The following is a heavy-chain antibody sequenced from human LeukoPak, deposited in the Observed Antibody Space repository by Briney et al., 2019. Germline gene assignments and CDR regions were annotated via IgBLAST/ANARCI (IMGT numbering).Heavy chain of an antibody. CDR1: GFTFSSYA. V-gene: IGHV3-23*01. CDR3: AKDHPMVRGVINAFDI. CDR2: ISGSGGST. J-gene: IGHJ3*02. Sequence: GGSPRLSCAASGFTFSSYAISWVRQAPGKGLEWVSAISGSGGSTYYADSVKGRFTISRDNSKNTLYLQMNSLRAEDTAVYYCAKDHPMVRGVINAFDIWGQGTMVTVSS. D-gene: IGHD3-10*01.